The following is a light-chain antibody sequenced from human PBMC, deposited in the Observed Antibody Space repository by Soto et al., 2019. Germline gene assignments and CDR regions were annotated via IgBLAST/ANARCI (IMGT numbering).Light chain of an antibody. V-gene: IGKV1-6*01. Sequence: AIQMTQSPSSLSASVGDRVTITCRASQDIRNELGWYQQKPGKAPKALIYGVSNLQSGVPSRFSGSGSGTDLTLTISRLQPEDFAVYYCLQDHNYPRTFGQGTKVEIK. CDR3: LQDHNYPRT. J-gene: IGKJ1*01. CDR2: GVS. CDR1: QDIRNE.